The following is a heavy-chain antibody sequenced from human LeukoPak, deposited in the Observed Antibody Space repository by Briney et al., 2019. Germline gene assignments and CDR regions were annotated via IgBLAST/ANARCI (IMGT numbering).Heavy chain of an antibody. CDR3: ATGGDILTGYYSDAFDI. V-gene: IGHV4-34*01. CDR2: INHSGST. CDR1: GGSLSGYY. Sequence: PSETLSLTCAVCGGSLSGYYWRWMRQPPGKGREWIGEINHSGSTNYHPSLKSRVTISVAPSKNQFSRKLSSVTAADTAVYYCATGGDILTGYYSDAFDIWGQGTMVTVSS. J-gene: IGHJ3*02. D-gene: IGHD3-9*01.